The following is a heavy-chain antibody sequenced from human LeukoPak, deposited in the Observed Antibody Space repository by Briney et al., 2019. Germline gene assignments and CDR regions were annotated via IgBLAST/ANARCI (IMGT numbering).Heavy chain of an antibody. CDR2: IYYSGST. CDR3: ARWVQLDDAFDG. D-gene: IGHD5-24*01. J-gene: IGHJ3*01. V-gene: IGHV4-61*01. CDR1: GGSFSSGSYN. Sequence: SETLSLTCTVSGGSFSSGSYNWSWSRQPPGKGLEWLGHIYYSGSTNYNPSLKSRVTISVDTSMNQFSLKLSSVTAADTAIYYCARWVQLDDAFDGWDQGTMVIVSS.